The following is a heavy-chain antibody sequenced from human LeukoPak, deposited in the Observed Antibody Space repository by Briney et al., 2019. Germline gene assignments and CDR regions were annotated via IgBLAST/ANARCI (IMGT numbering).Heavy chain of an antibody. CDR1: GFTFSSYA. CDR2: ISYDGSNK. CDR3: ARDLDY. J-gene: IGHJ4*02. Sequence: GRSLRLSCAASGFTFSSYAMHWVRQAPGKGLEWVAVISYDGSNKYYTDSVKGRFTISRDNSKNTLYLQMNSLRAEDTAVYYCARDLDYWGQGTLVTVSS. V-gene: IGHV3-30-3*01.